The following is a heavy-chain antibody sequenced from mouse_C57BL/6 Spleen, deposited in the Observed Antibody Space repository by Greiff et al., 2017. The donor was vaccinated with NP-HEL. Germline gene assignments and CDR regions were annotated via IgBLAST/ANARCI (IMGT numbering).Heavy chain of an antibody. CDR3: AKYLYDYDVGWFAY. CDR2: IWGDGST. J-gene: IGHJ3*01. Sequence: VQLQQSGPGLVAPSQSLSITCTVSGFSLTSYGVSWVRQPPGKGLEWLGVIWGDGSTNYHSALISRLSISKDNSKSQVFLKLNSLQTDDTATYYCAKYLYDYDVGWFAYWGQGTLVTVSA. D-gene: IGHD2-4*01. V-gene: IGHV2-3*01. CDR1: GFSLTSYG.